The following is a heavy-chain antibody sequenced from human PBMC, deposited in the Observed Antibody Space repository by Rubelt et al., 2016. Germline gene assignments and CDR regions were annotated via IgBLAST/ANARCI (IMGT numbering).Heavy chain of an antibody. CDR1: GFIFSSYR. CDR2: IRSSSSTI. Sequence: EVQLVESGGGLVQPGGSRRLSCAASGFIFSSYRMNWVGQAPGNGLEWVLYIRSSSSTIYYADSVKGRFTISRDNAKNSLYLQMNSLRAEDTAVYYCARDPGYWGQGTLVTVSS. J-gene: IGHJ4*02. CDR3: ARDPGY. V-gene: IGHV3-48*04.